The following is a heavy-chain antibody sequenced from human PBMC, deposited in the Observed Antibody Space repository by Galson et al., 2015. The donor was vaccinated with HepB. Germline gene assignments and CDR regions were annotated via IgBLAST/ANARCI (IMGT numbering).Heavy chain of an antibody. CDR3: VRDSRFGETDN. CDR1: GFTVSTNY. D-gene: IGHD3-10*01. CDR2: LYTGGNT. V-gene: IGHV3-66*01. J-gene: IGHJ4*02. Sequence: SLRLSCAASGFTVSTNYMSWVRQAPGKGLEWVSDLYTGGNTYYADSVKGRFIISRDNSKNTLYLQMNTLRAEDTAVYYCVRDSRFGETDNWGQGTLVTVSS.